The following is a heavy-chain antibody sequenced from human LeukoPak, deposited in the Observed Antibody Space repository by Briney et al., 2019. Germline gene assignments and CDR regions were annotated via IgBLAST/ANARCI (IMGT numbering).Heavy chain of an antibody. Sequence: PGGSLRLSCAASGFTFSSYGMHWVRQAPGKGLEWVAVIWYDGSNKYYADSVKGRFTISRDNSKNTLYLQMNSLRAEDTAVYYCARAEGLRHHRGAFDIWGQGTMVTVSS. V-gene: IGHV3-33*01. D-gene: IGHD4-17*01. CDR2: IWYDGSNK. CDR1: GFTFSSYG. J-gene: IGHJ3*02. CDR3: ARAEGLRHHRGAFDI.